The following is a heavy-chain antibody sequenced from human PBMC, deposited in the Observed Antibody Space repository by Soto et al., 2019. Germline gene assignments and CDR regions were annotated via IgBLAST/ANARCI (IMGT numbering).Heavy chain of an antibody. J-gene: IGHJ4*02. V-gene: IGHV3-30-3*01. Sequence: QVQLVESGGGVVQPGRSLRLSCAASGFTFSSYAMHWVRQAPGKGLEWVAVISYDGSNKYYADSVKGRFTISRDNSKNTLYLQMNSLRAEDTAVYYCARAPGSSGWVPDYWGQGTLVTVSS. CDR3: ARAPGSSGWVPDY. CDR1: GFTFSSYA. D-gene: IGHD6-19*01. CDR2: ISYDGSNK.